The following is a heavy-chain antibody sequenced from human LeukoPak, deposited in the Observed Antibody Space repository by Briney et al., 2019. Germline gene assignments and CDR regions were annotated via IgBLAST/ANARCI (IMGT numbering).Heavy chain of an antibody. CDR2: ISYDGSNK. CDR1: GFTFSSYA. Sequence: PGRSLRLSCAASGFTFSSYAMHWVRQAPGKGLEWVAVISYDGSNKYYADSVKGRFTISRDNSKNTLYLQMNSLRAEDTAVYYCARLQGGYYDSSGYYADPGYWGQGTLVTVSS. V-gene: IGHV3-30-3*01. J-gene: IGHJ4*02. CDR3: ARLQGGYYDSSGYYADPGY. D-gene: IGHD3-22*01.